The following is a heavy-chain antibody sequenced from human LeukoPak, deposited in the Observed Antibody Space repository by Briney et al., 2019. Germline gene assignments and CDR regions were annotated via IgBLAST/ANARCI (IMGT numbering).Heavy chain of an antibody. CDR1: GGSFSGYY. D-gene: IGHD3-16*02. CDR2: INHSGST. V-gene: IGHV4-34*01. CDR3: ATVRGLGVITPYLDY. J-gene: IGHJ4*02. Sequence: TSETLSLTCAVYGGSFSGYYWSWIRQPPGKGLEWIGEINHSGSTNYNPSLKSRVTISVDTSKNHFSLKLSSVTAADTAVYYCATVRGLGVITPYLDYWGQGTLVTVSS.